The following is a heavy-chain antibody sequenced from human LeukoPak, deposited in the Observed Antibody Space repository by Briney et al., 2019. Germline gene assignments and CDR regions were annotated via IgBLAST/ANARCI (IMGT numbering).Heavy chain of an antibody. CDR2: IGAGGTFT. CDR3: ANFFVWFGELTNFDY. CDR1: GFTFSSYA. D-gene: IGHD3-10*01. J-gene: IGHJ4*02. V-gene: IGHV3-23*01. Sequence: PGGSLRLSCTASGFTFSSYAMNWVRQAPGKGLEWVSGIGAGGTFTYYADSVKGRFTIFRDNSRNTLYLQMNSLRADDTAVYYCANFFVWFGELTNFDYWGQGTLVTVSS.